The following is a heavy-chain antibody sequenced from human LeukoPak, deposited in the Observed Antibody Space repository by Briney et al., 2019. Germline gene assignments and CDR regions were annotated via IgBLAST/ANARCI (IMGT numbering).Heavy chain of an antibody. J-gene: IGHJ4*02. Sequence: GVSLRLSCAASGFTFSSYAMHWVRQAPGKGLEWVAVISYDGSNKYYADSVKGRFTISRDNSKNTLYLQINSLRAEDTAVYYCARDAVVRGVIDYWGQGTLVTVSS. CDR3: ARDAVVRGVIDY. CDR2: ISYDGSNK. V-gene: IGHV3-30*04. CDR1: GFTFSSYA. D-gene: IGHD3-10*01.